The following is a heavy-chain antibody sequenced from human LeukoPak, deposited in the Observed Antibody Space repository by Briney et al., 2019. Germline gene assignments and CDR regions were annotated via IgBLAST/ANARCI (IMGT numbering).Heavy chain of an antibody. CDR3: ARGMDAEAFQN. J-gene: IGHJ1*01. Sequence: ASVKVSCKTSGYRFTAYPLHWVRQAPGQGLEWLGWMHPHSGETNNAQKFQGRVTMTRDTSISVAYMELSSLRSDDMAVYFCARGMDAEAFQNWGQGTLVIVSS. D-gene: IGHD2-2*03. V-gene: IGHV1-2*02. CDR2: MHPHSGET. CDR1: GYRFTAYP.